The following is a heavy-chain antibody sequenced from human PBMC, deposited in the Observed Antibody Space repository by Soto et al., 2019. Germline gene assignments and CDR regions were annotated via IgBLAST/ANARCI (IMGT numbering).Heavy chain of an antibody. CDR3: AIPHLSSGWYVYYY. V-gene: IGHV1-8*01. CDR1: GYTFTSYD. D-gene: IGHD6-19*01. Sequence: QVQLVQSGAEVKKPGASVKVSCKASGYTFTSYDINWVRQATGQGLEWMGWMNPNSGNTGYAQKFQGRVTMTRNTSISTAYIELSSLRSEDTAVYYCAIPHLSSGWYVYYYWGQGTLVTVSS. CDR2: MNPNSGNT. J-gene: IGHJ4*02.